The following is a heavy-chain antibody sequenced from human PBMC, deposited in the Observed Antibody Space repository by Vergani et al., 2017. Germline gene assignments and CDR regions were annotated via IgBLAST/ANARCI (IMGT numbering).Heavy chain of an antibody. J-gene: IGHJ3*02. CDR2: IWYDGSNK. CDR1: GFTFSSYG. Sequence: QVQLVESGGGLVQPGRSLRLSCAASGFTFSSYGMHWVRQAPGKGLEWVAVIWYDGSNKYYADSVKGRFTISRDNSKNTLYLQMNSLRAEDTAVYYCARDTRDTAMVYDGAFDIWGQGTVVTVSS. CDR3: ARDTRDTAMVYDGAFDI. V-gene: IGHV3-33*01. D-gene: IGHD5-18*01.